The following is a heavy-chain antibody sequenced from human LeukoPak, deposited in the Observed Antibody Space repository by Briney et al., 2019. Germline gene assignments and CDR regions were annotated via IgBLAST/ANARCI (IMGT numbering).Heavy chain of an antibody. CDR3: ARDGPAAYA. Sequence: ASVKVSCKASGYTFTTYAMNWVRQAPGQGLEWMGWNNTNTGNPTYAQAFTGRFVFSLDTSVNTAFLQITSLRAEDTAMYYCARDGPAAYAWGQGTMVIVSS. V-gene: IGHV7-4-1*02. CDR1: GYTFTTYA. J-gene: IGHJ4*02. CDR2: NNTNTGNP. D-gene: IGHD3-16*01.